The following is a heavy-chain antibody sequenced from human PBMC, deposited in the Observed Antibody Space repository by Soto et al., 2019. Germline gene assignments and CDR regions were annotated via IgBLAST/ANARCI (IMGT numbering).Heavy chain of an antibody. J-gene: IGHJ4*02. V-gene: IGHV4-31*03. CDR1: GGSISSGGYY. Sequence: SETLSLTCTVSGGSISSGGYYWSWIRQHPGKGLEWIGYIYYSGSTYYNPSLKSRVTISVDTSKNQFSLNLTSVTAADPAVYYCATGSDLAWEIAAVWGQGTPVTVSS. D-gene: IGHD6-13*01. CDR2: IYYSGST. CDR3: ATGSDLAWEIAAV.